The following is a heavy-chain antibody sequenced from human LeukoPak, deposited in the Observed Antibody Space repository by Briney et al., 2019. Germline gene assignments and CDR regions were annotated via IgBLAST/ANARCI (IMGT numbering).Heavy chain of an antibody. CDR2: ISSSGSTI. D-gene: IGHD5-24*01. CDR1: GFAFSDYY. CDR3: ARDPTEMATAYFDY. J-gene: IGHJ4*02. V-gene: IGHV3-11*04. Sequence: GGSLRLSCAASGFAFSDYYMSWIRQAPGKGLEWVSYISSSGSTIYYADSVKGRFTNSRDNAKNSLYLQMNSLRAEDTAVYYCARDPTEMATAYFDYWGQGTLVTVSS.